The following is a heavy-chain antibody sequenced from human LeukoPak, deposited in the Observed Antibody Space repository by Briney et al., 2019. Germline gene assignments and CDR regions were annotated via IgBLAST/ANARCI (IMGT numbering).Heavy chain of an antibody. V-gene: IGHV3-53*01. J-gene: IGHJ4*02. CDR3: ARAFQTGDQLFDY. D-gene: IGHD2-2*01. CDR1: GFTVSSTY. CDR2: FYSDDSR. Sequence: GGSLRLSCAASGFTVSSTYMSWVRQAPGKGLEWVSSFYSDDSRYYADSVKGRFTISRDNSKNTIYLQMNSLRDEDTAVYYCARAFQTGDQLFDYLGQGTLVTVSS.